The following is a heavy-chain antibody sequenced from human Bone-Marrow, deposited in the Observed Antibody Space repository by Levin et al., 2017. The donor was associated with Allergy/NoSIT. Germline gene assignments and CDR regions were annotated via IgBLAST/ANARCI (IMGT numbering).Heavy chain of an antibody. J-gene: IGHJ4*02. V-gene: IGHV1-2*02. CDR1: GYTFTAYY. Sequence: GESLKISCKASGYTFTAYYMHWVRQAPGQGLEWMGWINPSSGGTNYAQKFQGRVTMTRDPSISTAYLELNRLRSDDTAVYYCARDFADPFHYWGQGTLVTVSS. CDR3: ARDFADPFHY. CDR2: INPSSGGT.